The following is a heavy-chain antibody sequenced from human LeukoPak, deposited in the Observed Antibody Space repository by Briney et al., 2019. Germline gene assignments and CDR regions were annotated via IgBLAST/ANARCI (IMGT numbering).Heavy chain of an antibody. J-gene: IGHJ5*02. CDR2: SSAYNGNT. V-gene: IGHV1-18*04. D-gene: IGHD5-18*01. CDR1: GSTFTSYG. CDR3: ARDRVGYSYGHPNWFDP. Sequence: ASVKVSCTASGSTFTSYGISRVRQAPGQGLEWRGWSSAYNGNTNCAQKLQGRVTMTTDTSKSSAYMELGSLRSDDTAVYYCARDRVGYSYGHPNWFDPWGQGTLVTVSS.